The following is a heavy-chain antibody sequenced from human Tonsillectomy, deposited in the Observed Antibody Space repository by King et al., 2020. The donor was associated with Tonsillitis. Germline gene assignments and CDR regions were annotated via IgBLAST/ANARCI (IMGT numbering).Heavy chain of an antibody. J-gene: IGHJ2*01. Sequence: VQLVESGGGLVQPGRSLRLSYTASGFTFGDYAMSWFRQAPGKGLEWVGFIRSKVYGGTTEYAASVKGRFSISRDDSKSIAYLQMNSLKTEDTAVYYCTRVNYVDYGDGYFDLWGRGTLVTVSS. CDR1: GFTFGDYA. V-gene: IGHV3-49*03. D-gene: IGHD4-17*01. CDR3: TRVNYVDYGDGYFDL. CDR2: IRSKVYGGTT.